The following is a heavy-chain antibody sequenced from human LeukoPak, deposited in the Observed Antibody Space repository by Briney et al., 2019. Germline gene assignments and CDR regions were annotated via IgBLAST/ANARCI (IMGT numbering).Heavy chain of an antibody. CDR2: INHSGST. CDR1: GGSFSGYY. Sequence: SETLTLTCAVYGGSFSGYYWSWIRQPPGKGLEWIGEINHSGSTNYNPSLKSRVAISVDTSKNQFSLKLCSGTGADTAVYYCARGLPRDYWGQGTLVSVSS. V-gene: IGHV4-34*01. J-gene: IGHJ4*02. CDR3: ARGLPRDY.